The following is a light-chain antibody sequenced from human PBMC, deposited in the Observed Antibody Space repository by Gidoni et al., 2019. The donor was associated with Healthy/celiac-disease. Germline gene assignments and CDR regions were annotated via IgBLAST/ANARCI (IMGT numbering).Light chain of an antibody. Sequence: QMTQPPSSLSASVGDRVTITCRASQSISSYLNWYQQKPGKAPKLLIYAASSLQSGVPSRFSGSGSGTDFTLTISSLQPEDFATYYCQQSYSTPPTFXQXTKLEIK. J-gene: IGKJ2*01. CDR3: QQSYSTPPT. CDR1: QSISSY. CDR2: AAS. V-gene: IGKV1-39*01.